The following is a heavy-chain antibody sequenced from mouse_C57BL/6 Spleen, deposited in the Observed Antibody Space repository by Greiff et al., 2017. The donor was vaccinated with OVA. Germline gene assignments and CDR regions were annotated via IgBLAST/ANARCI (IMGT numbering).Heavy chain of an antibody. V-gene: IGHV1-52*01. D-gene: IGHD1-1*01. Sequence: QVQLQQPGAELVMPGASVKLSCKASGYTFTSYWMHWVKQRPIQGLEWIGNIDPSDSETHYNQKFKDKATLTVDKSSSTAYMQLSSLTSEDSAVYYCARQTTVVEDYFDYWGQGTTLTVSS. CDR2: IDPSDSET. J-gene: IGHJ2*01. CDR3: ARQTTVVEDYFDY. CDR1: GYTFTSYW.